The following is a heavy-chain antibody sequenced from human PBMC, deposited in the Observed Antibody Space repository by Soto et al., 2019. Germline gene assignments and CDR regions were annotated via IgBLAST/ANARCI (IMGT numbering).Heavy chain of an antibody. V-gene: IGHV4-59*08. CDR1: GGSISSYY. D-gene: IGHD6-6*01. J-gene: IGHJ6*03. CDR2: IYYSGST. Sequence: PSETLSLTCTVSGGSISSYYWSWIRQPPGKGLEWIGYIYYSGSTNYNPSLKSRVTLSVDTSKNQFSLKLSSVTAADTAVYYCARLQQLLPYYSSYMDVWGEGTTVTVSS. CDR3: ARLQQLLPYYSSYMDV.